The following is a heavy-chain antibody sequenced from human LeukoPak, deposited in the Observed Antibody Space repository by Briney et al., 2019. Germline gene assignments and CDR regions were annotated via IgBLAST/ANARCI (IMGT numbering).Heavy chain of an antibody. CDR1: GGSISSGGYY. J-gene: IGHJ5*02. D-gene: IGHD3-22*01. V-gene: IGHV4-31*03. CDR2: IYYSGST. Sequence: SETLSLTYSVSGGSISSGGYYWSWIRQHPGKGLEWIGYIYYSGSTYYNPSLKSRVTISVDTSKNQFSLKLSSVTAADTAVYYCAKAGSYYDTLYDAWGQGTLVTVSS. CDR3: AKAGSYYDTLYDA.